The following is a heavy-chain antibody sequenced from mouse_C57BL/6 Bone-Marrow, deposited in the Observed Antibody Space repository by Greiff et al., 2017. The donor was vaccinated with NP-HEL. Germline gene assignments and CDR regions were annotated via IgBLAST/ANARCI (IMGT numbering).Heavy chain of an antibody. V-gene: IGHV1-80*01. Sequence: VHLVESGAELVKPGASVKISCKASGYAFSSYWMNWVKQRPGKGLEWIGQIYPGDGDTNYNGKFKGKATLTADKSSSTAYMQLSSLTSEDSAVYFCAGALLLWLLRDFDVWGTGTTVTVSS. CDR1: GYAFSSYW. CDR3: AGALLLWLLRDFDV. D-gene: IGHD2-1*01. J-gene: IGHJ1*03. CDR2: IYPGDGDT.